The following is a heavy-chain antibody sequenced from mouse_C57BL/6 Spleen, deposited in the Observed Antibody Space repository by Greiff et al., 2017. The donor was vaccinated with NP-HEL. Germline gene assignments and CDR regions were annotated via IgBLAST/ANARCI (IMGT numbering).Heavy chain of an antibody. V-gene: IGHV1-52*01. D-gene: IGHD1-1*01. Sequence: VQLQQPGAELVRPGSSVKLSCTASGYTFTSYWMHWVKQSPIQGLEWIGNIDPSDSETHYNQKFKDKVTLTVDKSSSTAYMQLSSLTSEDSAVYDCARGDYCGSSPWYFDVWGTGTTVTVSS. CDR2: IDPSDSET. J-gene: IGHJ1*03. CDR1: GYTFTSYW. CDR3: ARGDYCGSSPWYFDV.